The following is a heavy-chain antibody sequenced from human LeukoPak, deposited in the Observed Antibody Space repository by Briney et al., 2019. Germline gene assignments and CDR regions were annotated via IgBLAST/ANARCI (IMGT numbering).Heavy chain of an antibody. J-gene: IGHJ6*03. CDR3: ARANRRPYYDYMDV. CDR1: GFTFSSYS. V-gene: IGHV3-48*01. Sequence: GSLRLSCAASGFTFSSYSMDWVRQAPGKGLEWVSYISSSSSTIYYADSVKGRFTISRDNAKNSLYLQMNSLRAEDTAVYYCARANRRPYYDYMDVWGKGTTVTVSS. CDR2: ISSSSSTI. D-gene: IGHD2-8*01.